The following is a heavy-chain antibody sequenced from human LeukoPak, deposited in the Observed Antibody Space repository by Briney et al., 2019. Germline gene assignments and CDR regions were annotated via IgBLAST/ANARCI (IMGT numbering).Heavy chain of an antibody. CDR3: ARDKRGSGWPKESNYYYYGMDV. CDR1: GGSISSYY. CDR2: IYTSGST. J-gene: IGHJ6*02. D-gene: IGHD6-19*01. V-gene: IGHV4-4*07. Sequence: PSETLSLTCTVSGGSISSYYWSWIRQPAGKGLEWIGRIYTSGSTNYNPSLKSRVTMSVDTSKNQFSLKLSSVTAADTAVYYCARDKRGSGWPKESNYYYYGMDVWGQGTTVTVSS.